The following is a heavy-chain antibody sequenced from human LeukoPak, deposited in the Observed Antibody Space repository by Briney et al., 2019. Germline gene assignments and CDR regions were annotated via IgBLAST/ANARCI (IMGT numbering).Heavy chain of an antibody. CDR2: ICTSGVT. CDR3: ARRYCSGGTCYFFDY. D-gene: IGHD2-15*01. CDR1: GLTVSSNC. Sequence: GGSLRLSCAASGLTVSSNCVGWVRQAPGRGLEWVSLICTSGVTYYADSVKGRFTISRDDLKNPLYFQMNSLRVEDTAVYYCARRYCSGGTCYFFDYWGQGTLVTVSS. J-gene: IGHJ4*02. V-gene: IGHV3-53*01.